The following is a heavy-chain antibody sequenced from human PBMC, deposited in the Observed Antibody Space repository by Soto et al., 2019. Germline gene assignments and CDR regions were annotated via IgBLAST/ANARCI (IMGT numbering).Heavy chain of an antibody. CDR2: INSDGSST. CDR1: GFTFSTYW. CDR3: ARDVPSLSSDAFGL. Sequence: GGSLRLSCAASGFTFSTYWMYWVRQAPGKGLVWVSRINSDGSSTTYADSVKGRFTISRDNTKNTLYLQMNSLRAEDTAVYYCARDVPSLSSDAFGLWGQGTMVTVSS. V-gene: IGHV3-74*01. J-gene: IGHJ3*01.